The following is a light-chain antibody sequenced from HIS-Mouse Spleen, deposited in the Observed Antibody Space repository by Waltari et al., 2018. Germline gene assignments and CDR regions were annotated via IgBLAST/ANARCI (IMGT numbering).Light chain of an antibody. Sequence: SYELTQPPSVSVSPGQTARTTCSGDALPKQQSYWYQQKPGQAPVLVIYKDSERPSGIPERFSGSSSGTTVTLTISGVQAEDEADYYCQSADSSGTYSVVFGGGTKLTVL. CDR1: ALPKQQ. CDR3: QSADSSGTYSVV. J-gene: IGLJ2*01. CDR2: KDS. V-gene: IGLV3-25*03.